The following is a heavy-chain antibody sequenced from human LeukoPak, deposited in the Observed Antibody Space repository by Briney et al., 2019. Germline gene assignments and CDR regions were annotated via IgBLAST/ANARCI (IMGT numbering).Heavy chain of an antibody. J-gene: IGHJ4*02. CDR3: ARVSSGGAN. Sequence: GASVTVSFKASGNTFTGYYIYWVRQAPGPGLEWMGRINPNSGGTNYAQKFQGRVTMTRDTSISTAYMDMSRLKSDDTAVYYCARVSSGGANWGQGTLVTVSS. CDR2: INPNSGGT. D-gene: IGHD6-19*01. CDR1: GNTFTGYY. V-gene: IGHV1-2*02.